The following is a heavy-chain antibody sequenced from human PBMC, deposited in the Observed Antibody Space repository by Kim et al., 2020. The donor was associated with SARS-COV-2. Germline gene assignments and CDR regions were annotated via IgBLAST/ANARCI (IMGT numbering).Heavy chain of an antibody. J-gene: IGHJ6*02. V-gene: IGHV3-53*01. CDR2: IYSGGST. CDR3: ARDMGRSIAAAGYYYYGMDV. Sequence: GGSLRLSCAASGFTVSSNYMSWVRHAPGKGLEWVSVIYSGGSTYYADSVKGRFTISRDNSKNTLYLQMNSLRAEDTAVYYCARDMGRSIAAAGYYYYGMDVWGQGTTVTVSS. D-gene: IGHD6-13*01. CDR1: GFTVSSNY.